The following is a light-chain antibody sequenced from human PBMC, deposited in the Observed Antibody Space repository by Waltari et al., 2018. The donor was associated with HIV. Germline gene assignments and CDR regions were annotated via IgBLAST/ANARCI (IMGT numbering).Light chain of an antibody. Sequence: QSVVTQEPSMPVSPGGTVTLTCSSATGAVASAHSVNWFQQKPGQSHRPLIYSSTRRHPLTPELFSASLVGDRAALTLSNVWPEDQADYYCMLFFRTSYLFGGGTRVTVL. CDR2: SST. V-gene: IGLV7-43*01. CDR3: MLFFRTSYL. J-gene: IGLJ2*01. CDR1: TGAVASAHS.